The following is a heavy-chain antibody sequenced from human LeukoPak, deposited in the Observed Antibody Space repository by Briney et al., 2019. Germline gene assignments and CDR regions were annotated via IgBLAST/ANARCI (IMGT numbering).Heavy chain of an antibody. CDR1: GCTVSCKH. D-gene: IGHD6-19*01. J-gene: IGHJ4*02. CDR3: AKRGYSSGWRPDY. CDR2: ISSSSRYI. V-gene: IGHV3-21*01. Sequence: GGSLRLSCAASGCTVSCKHMSWVRQTPGKGLEWVSSISSSSRYIYYADSVKGRFTISRDNAKNSLYLQMNSLRAEDTAVYYCAKRGYSSGWRPDYWGQGTLVTVSS.